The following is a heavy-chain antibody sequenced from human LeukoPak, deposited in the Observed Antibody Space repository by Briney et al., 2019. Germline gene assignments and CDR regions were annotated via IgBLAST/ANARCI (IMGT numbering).Heavy chain of an antibody. V-gene: IGHV1-18*01. CDR2: IGAYNGNT. CDR3: ARGRAATGNDY. CDR1: GYSFGNFG. J-gene: IGHJ4*02. D-gene: IGHD6-13*01. Sequence: EASVKVSCKASGYSFGNFGISWMRQAPGQGLEWVGWIGAYNGNTTYAQKFQGRVIMTTDISTSTAYMELRSLISDDTAVYFCARGRAATGNDYWGQGTLVTVSS.